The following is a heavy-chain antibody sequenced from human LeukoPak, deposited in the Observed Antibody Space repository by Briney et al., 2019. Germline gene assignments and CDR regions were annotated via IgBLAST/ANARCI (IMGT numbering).Heavy chain of an antibody. Sequence: PGGSLRLSCAASGFTFSSYSMNWVRQAPGKGLEWVSYISSSSSTIYYADSVKGRFTISRDNAKNSLYLQMNSLRAEDTAVYYCAGEPRVLRYDILTGYFLGNYYYGMDVWGQGTTVTVSS. CDR1: GFTFSSYS. D-gene: IGHD3-9*01. J-gene: IGHJ6*02. CDR2: ISSSSSTI. CDR3: AGEPRVLRYDILTGYFLGNYYYGMDV. V-gene: IGHV3-48*01.